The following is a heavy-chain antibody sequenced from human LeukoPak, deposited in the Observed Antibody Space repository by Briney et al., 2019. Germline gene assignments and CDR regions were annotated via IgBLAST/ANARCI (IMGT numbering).Heavy chain of an antibody. D-gene: IGHD1-26*01. CDR3: ARDQGGSYYDAFDI. CDR1: GGSFSGYY. J-gene: IGHJ3*02. Sequence: SETLSLTCAVYGGSFSGYYWSWIRQPPGKGLEWIGEINHSGSTNYNPSLKSRVTISVDTSKDQFSLKLSSVTAADTAVYYCARDQGGSYYDAFDIWGQGTMVTVSS. V-gene: IGHV4-34*01. CDR2: INHSGST.